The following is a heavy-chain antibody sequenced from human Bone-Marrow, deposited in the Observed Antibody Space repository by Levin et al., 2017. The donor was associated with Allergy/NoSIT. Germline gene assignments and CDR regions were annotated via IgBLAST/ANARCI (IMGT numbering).Heavy chain of an antibody. J-gene: IGHJ4*02. D-gene: IGHD2-8*01. CDR2: INHSGST. V-gene: IGHV4-34*01. CDR1: GGSFSGYY. Sequence: SQTLSLTCAVYGGSFSGYYWSWIRQPPGKGLEWIGEINHSGSTNYNPSLKSRVTISVDTSKNQFSLKLSSVTAADTAVYYCARDSPTSTNGVCPIFDYWGQGTLVTVSS. CDR3: ARDSPTSTNGVCPIFDY.